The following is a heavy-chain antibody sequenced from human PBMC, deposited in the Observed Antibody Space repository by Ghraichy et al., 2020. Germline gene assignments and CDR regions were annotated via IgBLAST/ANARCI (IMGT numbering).Heavy chain of an antibody. V-gene: IGHV3-30*18. D-gene: IGHD5-24*01. CDR1: GFTFSSYG. J-gene: IGHJ6*02. CDR3: AKDDGSLDYYGMDV. CDR2: ISYDGSNK. Sequence: GGSLRLSCAASGFTFSSYGMHWVRQAPGKGLEWVAVISYDGSNKYYADSVKGRFTISRDNSKNTLYLQMNSLRAEDTAVYYCAKDDGSLDYYGMDVWGQGTTVTVSS.